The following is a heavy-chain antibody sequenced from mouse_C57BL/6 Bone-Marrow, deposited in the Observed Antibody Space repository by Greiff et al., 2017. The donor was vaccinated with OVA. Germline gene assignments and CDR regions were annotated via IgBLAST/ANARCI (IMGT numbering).Heavy chain of an antibody. Sequence: VKLMESGAELARPGASVKLSCKASGYTFTSYGISWVKQRTGQGLEWIGEIYPRSGNTYYNEKFKGKATLTADKSSSTAYMELRSLTSEDSAVYFCARRGWGYGDYWGQGTTLTVSS. D-gene: IGHD2-2*01. CDR1: GYTFTSYG. V-gene: IGHV1-81*01. J-gene: IGHJ2*01. CDR2: IYPRSGNT. CDR3: ARRGWGYGDY.